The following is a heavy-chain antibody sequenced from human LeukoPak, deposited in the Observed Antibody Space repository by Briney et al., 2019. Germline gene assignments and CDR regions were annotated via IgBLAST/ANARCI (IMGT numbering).Heavy chain of an antibody. CDR3: AKGAYYYDSSGHDY. CDR2: IWYDGSNK. Sequence: QPGRSLRLSCAASGFTFSSYGMHWVRQAPGKGLEWVAVIWYDGSNKYYADSVKGRFTISRDNSKNTLYLQMNSLRAEDTAVYYCAKGAYYYDSSGHDYWGQGTLVTVSS. CDR1: GFTFSSYG. V-gene: IGHV3-33*06. J-gene: IGHJ4*02. D-gene: IGHD3-22*01.